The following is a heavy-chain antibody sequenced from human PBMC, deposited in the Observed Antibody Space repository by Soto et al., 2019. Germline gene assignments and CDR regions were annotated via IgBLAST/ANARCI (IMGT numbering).Heavy chain of an antibody. D-gene: IGHD2-2*01. CDR1: GYTFTSYD. Sequence: ASVKVSCKASGYTFTSYDINWVRQATGQGLEWMGWMNPESGNIGSAQKFQGRVTMTRDTSISTAFMDLIGLRSDDTAVYYCARFVRHQLPTIDFWGQGTLVTVSS. CDR3: ARFVRHQLPTIDF. V-gene: IGHV1-8*01. J-gene: IGHJ4*02. CDR2: MNPESGNI.